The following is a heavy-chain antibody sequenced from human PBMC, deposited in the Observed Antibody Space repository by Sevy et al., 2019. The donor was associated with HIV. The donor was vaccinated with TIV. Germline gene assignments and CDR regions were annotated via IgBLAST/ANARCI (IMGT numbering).Heavy chain of an antibody. J-gene: IGHJ3*02. D-gene: IGHD3-10*01. CDR2: FNPNSGGT. V-gene: IGHV1-2*06. Sequence: ASVKVSCKASGYTFTGYYMHWVRQAPGQGLEWMGRFNPNSGGTNYAQKFQGRVTMTRDTSISTAYMELSRLRSDDTAVYYCARGDFERGAFDIWGQGTMVTVSS. CDR3: ARGDFERGAFDI. CDR1: GYTFTGYY.